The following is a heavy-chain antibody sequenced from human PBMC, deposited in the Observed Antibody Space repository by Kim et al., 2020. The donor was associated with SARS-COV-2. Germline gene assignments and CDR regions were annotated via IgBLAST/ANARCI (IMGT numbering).Heavy chain of an antibody. CDR2: IIPIFGTA. Sequence: SVKVSCKASGGTFSSYAISWVRQAPGQGLEWMGGIIPIFGTANYAQKFQGRVTITADESTSTAYMELSSLRSEDTAVYYCARDPPHSGSPVNWFDPWGQGTLVTVSS. D-gene: IGHD1-26*01. V-gene: IGHV1-69*13. CDR3: ARDPPHSGSPVNWFDP. CDR1: GGTFSSYA. J-gene: IGHJ5*02.